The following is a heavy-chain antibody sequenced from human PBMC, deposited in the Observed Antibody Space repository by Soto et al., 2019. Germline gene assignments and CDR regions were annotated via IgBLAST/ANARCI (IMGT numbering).Heavy chain of an antibody. CDR1: GFTFSSYG. Sequence: QVQLVESGGGVVQPGRSLRLSCAASGFTFSSYGMHWVRQAPGKGLEWVAVISHDGSNKYFADSVKGRFTISRDNSQNKLYLQMNSLRAEDTAVYYCAKHLRAVAGYLHGMDVWGQGTTVTVSS. J-gene: IGHJ6*02. D-gene: IGHD6-19*01. CDR3: AKHLRAVAGYLHGMDV. CDR2: ISHDGSNK. V-gene: IGHV3-30*18.